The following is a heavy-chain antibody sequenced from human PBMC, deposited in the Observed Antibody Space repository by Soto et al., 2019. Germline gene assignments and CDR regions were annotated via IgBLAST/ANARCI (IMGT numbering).Heavy chain of an antibody. Sequence: PSETLSLTCAVYGGSFSGYYWSWIRQPPGKGLEWIGEINHSGSTNYNPSLKSRVTISVDTSKNQFSLKLSSVTAADTAVYYCARVIAAAGRFDYWGQGTLVTVSS. J-gene: IGHJ4*02. V-gene: IGHV4-34*01. CDR1: GGSFSGYY. CDR3: ARVIAAAGRFDY. D-gene: IGHD6-13*01. CDR2: INHSGST.